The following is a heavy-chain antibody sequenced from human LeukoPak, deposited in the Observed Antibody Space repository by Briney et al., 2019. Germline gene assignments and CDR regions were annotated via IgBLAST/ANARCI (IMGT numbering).Heavy chain of an antibody. CDR3: ARDLGGYCSSTSCDPPASWFDP. Sequence: SETLSLTCTVSGGSISSYYWSWIWQPPGKGLEWIGYIYYSGSTNYNPSLKSRVTISVDTSKNQFSLKLSSVTAADTAVYYCARDLGGYCSSTSCDPPASWFDPWGQGTLVTVSS. V-gene: IGHV4-59*01. D-gene: IGHD2-2*01. J-gene: IGHJ5*02. CDR1: GGSISSYY. CDR2: IYYSGST.